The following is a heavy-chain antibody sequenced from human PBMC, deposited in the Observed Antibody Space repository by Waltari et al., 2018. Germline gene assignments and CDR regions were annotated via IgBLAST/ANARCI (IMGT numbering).Heavy chain of an antibody. J-gene: IGHJ6*02. D-gene: IGHD6-13*01. Sequence: QGKLVESGGGVVKPGRSLRLSCAASRFTFSSFAMHWVRQAPGKGLEWVAVIWYDGSNKYYADSVKGRFTISRDNSKNTLYLQMNSLRAEDTAVYYCARDQGKAAAVLGMDVWGQGTTVTVSS. CDR1: RFTFSSFA. CDR3: ARDQGKAAAVLGMDV. V-gene: IGHV3-33*01. CDR2: IWYDGSNK.